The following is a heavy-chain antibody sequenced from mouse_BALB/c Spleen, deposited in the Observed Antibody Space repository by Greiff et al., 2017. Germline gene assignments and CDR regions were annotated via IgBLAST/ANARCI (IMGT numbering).Heavy chain of an antibody. CDR1: GFTFSSYT. V-gene: IGHV5-12-2*01. J-gene: IGHJ4*01. Sequence: EVKLVESGGGLVQPGGSLKLSCAASGFTFSSYTMSWVRQTPEKRLEWVAYISNGGGSTYYPDTVKGRFTISRDNAKNTLYLQMSSLKSEDTAMYYCARADYYGSSYYAMDYWGQGTSVTVAS. CDR3: ARADYYGSSYYAMDY. CDR2: ISNGGGST. D-gene: IGHD1-1*01.